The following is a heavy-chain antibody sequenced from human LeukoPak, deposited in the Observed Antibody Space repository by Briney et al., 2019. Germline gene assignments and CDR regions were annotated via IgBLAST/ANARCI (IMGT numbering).Heavy chain of an antibody. V-gene: IGHV3-30*18. Sequence: GRSLRLSCAASGFTFSNYGMHWVRQAPGKGLEWVALISYDGSNKFYSDSVKGRFTISRDTSKNTVYLQINSLRGEDTALYYCAKDDAYSTGWYAIDVWGQGTVVAVSS. J-gene: IGHJ3*01. D-gene: IGHD6-13*01. CDR2: ISYDGSNK. CDR1: GFTFSNYG. CDR3: AKDDAYSTGWYAIDV.